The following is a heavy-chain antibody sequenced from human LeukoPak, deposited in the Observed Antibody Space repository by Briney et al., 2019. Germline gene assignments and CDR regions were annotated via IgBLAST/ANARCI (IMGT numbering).Heavy chain of an antibody. CDR1: GFIFSDYW. CDR2: IYTDGSRK. J-gene: IGHJ4*02. Sequence: GGSLRLSCAASGFIFSDYWMHWVRQAPGKGLVWISRIYTDGSRKHYADSVRGRFTISRDNAKNSLYLQTNSLRAEDTAIYYCARADGTGGPYDYWGQGTLVTVSS. D-gene: IGHD3/OR15-3a*01. CDR3: ARADGTGGPYDY. V-gene: IGHV3-74*01.